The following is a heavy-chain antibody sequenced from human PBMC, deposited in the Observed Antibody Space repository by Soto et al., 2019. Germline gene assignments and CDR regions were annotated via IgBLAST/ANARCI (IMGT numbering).Heavy chain of an antibody. CDR1: GYTFTDYF. Sequence: QVQLVQSGAEVKKPGASVKISCKASGYTFTDYFIHWVRQAPGQGFEWMGWINPHSRGTNYAQKFQGRVTMTRYTSNSTAYMELRGLRSDDTAVYYCARVTLKAGNWFDPWGQGTLVTVSS. V-gene: IGHV1-2*02. CDR3: ARVTLKAGNWFDP. J-gene: IGHJ5*02. CDR2: INPHSRGT.